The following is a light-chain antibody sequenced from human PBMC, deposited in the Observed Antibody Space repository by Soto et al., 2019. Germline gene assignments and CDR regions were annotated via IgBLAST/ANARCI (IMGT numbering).Light chain of an antibody. CDR1: SSDVGAYNY. CDR3: SPHAASNNYV. Sequence: QSALTQPPSASGSPGQSVTISCTGTSSDVGAYNYVSWYQQHPGKAPKLMIYEVSKRPSGVPDRFSGSKSGNTASLTVSGLQAEDEAVYYCSPHAASNNYVFGTGTKLTVL. J-gene: IGLJ1*01. CDR2: EVS. V-gene: IGLV2-8*01.